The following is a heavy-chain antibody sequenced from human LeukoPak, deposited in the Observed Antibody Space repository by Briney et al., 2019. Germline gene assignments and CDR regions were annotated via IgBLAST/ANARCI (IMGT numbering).Heavy chain of an antibody. Sequence: PSETLSLTCTVSGGSISSSSYYWGWIRQPAGKGLEWIGRIYTSGSTNYNPSLKSRVTISVDTSKNQFSLKLSSVTAADTAVYYCARDRGYSYGGPRNWFDPWGQGTLVTVSS. CDR1: GGSISSSSYY. D-gene: IGHD5-18*01. CDR2: IYTSGST. J-gene: IGHJ5*02. V-gene: IGHV4-61*02. CDR3: ARDRGYSYGGPRNWFDP.